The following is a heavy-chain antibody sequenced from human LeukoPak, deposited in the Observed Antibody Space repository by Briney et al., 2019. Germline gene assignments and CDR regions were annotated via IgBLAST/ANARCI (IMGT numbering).Heavy chain of an antibody. CDR2: FDPEDGET. D-gene: IGHD1-26*01. J-gene: IGHJ4*02. Sequence: ASVKVSCKVSGYTLTELSMHWVRQAPGKGLEWMGGFDPEDGETIYAQKFQGRVTMTEDTSTDAAYMELSSLRSEDTAVYYCATSTPVGAFFDYRGQGTLVTVSS. V-gene: IGHV1-24*01. CDR3: ATSTPVGAFFDY. CDR1: GYTLTELS.